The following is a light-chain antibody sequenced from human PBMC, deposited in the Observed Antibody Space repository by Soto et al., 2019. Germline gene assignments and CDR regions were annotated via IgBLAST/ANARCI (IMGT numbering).Light chain of an antibody. CDR1: SSNIGSNS. J-gene: IGLJ1*01. V-gene: IGLV1-44*01. CDR3: CLYIGATTDV. CDR2: SDD. Sequence: QSVLTQPPSASGPPGQTVTISCSGSSSNIGSNSVNWYQQLPGAAPSLLIYSDDQRPSGVPDRFSGSKSGTSASLAISGLQSEDEADYYCCLYIGATTDVFGTGTKVTVL.